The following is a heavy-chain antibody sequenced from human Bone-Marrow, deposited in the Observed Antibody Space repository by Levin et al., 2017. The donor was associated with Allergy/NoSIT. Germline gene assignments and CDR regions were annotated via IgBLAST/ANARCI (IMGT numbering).Heavy chain of an antibody. V-gene: IGHV3-43*01. Sequence: GGSLKISCAASGFTFNDYTMHWVRQAPQRGLEWVSLISWDASTTYYADSVRGRFTISRDNSKNALYLQMNSLTTEDTALYYCAKDLSPRIAVTGNIEYWGQGTLVTVSS. J-gene: IGHJ4*02. CDR3: AKDLSPRIAVTGNIEY. CDR1: GFTFNDYT. D-gene: IGHD6-19*01. CDR2: ISWDASTT.